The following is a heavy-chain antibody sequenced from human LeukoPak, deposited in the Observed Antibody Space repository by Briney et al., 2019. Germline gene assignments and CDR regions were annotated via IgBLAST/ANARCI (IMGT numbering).Heavy chain of an antibody. V-gene: IGHV6-1*01. Sequence: SQTLSLTCAFCGDSVLSISAALNWIRQSPSRGLEWLGRTYYKSKWYNDYAVSVKSRITINPDTSKNQFSLQLNSVTPEDTAVYYCARAGVDYYDSSGYPIYYFDPWGQGTLVTVSS. CDR2: TYYKSKWYN. CDR1: GDSVLSISAA. D-gene: IGHD3-22*01. CDR3: ARAGVDYYDSSGYPIYYFDP. J-gene: IGHJ5*02.